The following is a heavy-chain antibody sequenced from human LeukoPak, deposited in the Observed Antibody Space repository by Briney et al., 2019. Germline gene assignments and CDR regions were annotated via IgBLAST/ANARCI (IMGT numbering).Heavy chain of an antibody. D-gene: IGHD5-24*01. V-gene: IGHV3-30*02. Sequence: PGGSLRLSCAASGFTFSSYGMHWVRQAPGKGLEWVAFIRYDGSNKYYADSVKGRFTISRDNSKNTLYLQMNSLRAEDTAVYYCARVGDGYNFSPLSYWGQGTLVTVSS. CDR3: ARVGDGYNFSPLSY. CDR1: GFTFSSYG. CDR2: IRYDGSNK. J-gene: IGHJ4*02.